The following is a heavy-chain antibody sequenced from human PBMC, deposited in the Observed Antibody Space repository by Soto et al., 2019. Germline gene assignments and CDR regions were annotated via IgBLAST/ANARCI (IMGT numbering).Heavy chain of an antibody. Sequence: QVQLVQSGAEVKKPGASVKVSCKSSGYTFSMSGISWVRQAPGQGLEWMGWISGYNGKTNYEPKFQDRVTMTTETSTNMAYMELRSLRSADTAVYYCAREGPRPYYYSGMDVWGQGTTVTVSS. V-gene: IGHV1-18*01. CDR3: AREGPRPYYYSGMDV. CDR1: GYTFSMSG. J-gene: IGHJ6*02. CDR2: ISGYNGKT.